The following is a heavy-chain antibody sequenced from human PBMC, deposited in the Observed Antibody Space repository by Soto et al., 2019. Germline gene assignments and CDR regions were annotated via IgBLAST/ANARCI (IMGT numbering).Heavy chain of an antibody. Sequence: QVQLVQSGAAVKKPGSSVKVSCKASGGTFSSYAISWVRQAPGQGLEWMGGIIPIFGTANYAQKFQGRVTITADESTSTAYMELSSLRSEDTVAYDCARGPRYDFWSGPWEWFDPWGQGTLVTVSA. CDR2: IIPIFGTA. CDR1: GGTFSSYA. CDR3: ARGPRYDFWSGPWEWFDP. D-gene: IGHD3-3*01. J-gene: IGHJ5*02. V-gene: IGHV1-69*12.